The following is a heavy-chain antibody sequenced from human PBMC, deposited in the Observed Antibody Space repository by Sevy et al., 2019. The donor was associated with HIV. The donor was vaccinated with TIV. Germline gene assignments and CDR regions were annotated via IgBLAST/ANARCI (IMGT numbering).Heavy chain of an antibody. CDR2: ISSDVIRK. V-gene: IGHV3-30*09. CDR1: GFNFSTYA. CDR3: AGDARGDAALPDY. Sequence: GGSLRLSCSVSGFNFSTYAMHWVRQAPGKGLEWVAVISSDVIRKYYGASGRGRFAVSRDNSNNTLSLQMNSLRIEETAVYYCAGDARGDAALPDYWGQGTLVTVSS. J-gene: IGHJ4*02. D-gene: IGHD3-16*01.